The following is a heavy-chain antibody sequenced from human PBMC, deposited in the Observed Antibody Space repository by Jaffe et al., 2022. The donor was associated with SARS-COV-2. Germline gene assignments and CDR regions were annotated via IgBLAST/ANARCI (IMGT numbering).Heavy chain of an antibody. Sequence: QLQLQESGPGLVKPSETLSLTCTVSGGSISSSSYYWGWIRQPPGKGLEWIGSIYYSGSTYYNPSLKSRVTISVDTSKNQFSLKLSSVTAADTAVYYCARQHNWNYDGAYYFDYWGQGTLVTVSS. CDR1: GGSISSSSYY. J-gene: IGHJ4*02. D-gene: IGHD1-7*01. V-gene: IGHV4-39*01. CDR2: IYYSGST. CDR3: ARQHNWNYDGAYYFDY.